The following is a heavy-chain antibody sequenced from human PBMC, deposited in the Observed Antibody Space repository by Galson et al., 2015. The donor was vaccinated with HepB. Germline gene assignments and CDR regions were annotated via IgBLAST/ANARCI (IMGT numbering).Heavy chain of an antibody. D-gene: IGHD3-10*01. J-gene: IGHJ4*02. CDR1: GFTFSSYA. CDR2: ISYDGTNK. CDR3: VREYRFGWFGELSYFDY. V-gene: IGHV3-30-3*01. Sequence: SLRLSCAAAGFTFSSYAMHWVRQAPGKGLEWVAVISYDGTNKDYADSVKGRFTISRDNSKNTVYVQMNSLTAEDTAVYYCVREYRFGWFGELSYFDYWGQGSLVTVSS.